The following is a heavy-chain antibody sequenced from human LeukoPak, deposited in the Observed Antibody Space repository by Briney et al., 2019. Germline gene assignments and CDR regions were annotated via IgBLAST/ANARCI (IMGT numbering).Heavy chain of an antibody. Sequence: PGGSLRLSCAASGFTFSSYAMSWARQAPGQGLEWVSYISSSGSAKYYADSVKGRFTISRDNAKNSLSLQMNSLRAEDTAVYYCASRGEYTSGWYYWGPGTLVTVSS. CDR2: ISSSGSAK. CDR3: ASRGEYTSGWYY. J-gene: IGHJ4*02. V-gene: IGHV3-48*01. D-gene: IGHD6-19*01. CDR1: GFTFSSYA.